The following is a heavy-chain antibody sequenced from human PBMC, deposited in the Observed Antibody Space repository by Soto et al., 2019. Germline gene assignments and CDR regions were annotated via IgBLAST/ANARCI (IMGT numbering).Heavy chain of an antibody. CDR3: VRVLRVAGRPGVVDNWFDP. D-gene: IGHD6-6*01. V-gene: IGHV4-34*01. CDR1: GGSFSGYY. CDR2: SNHSGRT. Sequence: QVQLQQWGAGLLKPSETLSLTCAVYGGSFSGYYWSWIRQPPGKGLEWIGESNHSGRTNYTPSLKSGVTISVDTSKHQFALKLSSVTAADTAVYYCVRVLRVAGRPGVVDNWFDPWGQGTLVSVSS. J-gene: IGHJ5*02.